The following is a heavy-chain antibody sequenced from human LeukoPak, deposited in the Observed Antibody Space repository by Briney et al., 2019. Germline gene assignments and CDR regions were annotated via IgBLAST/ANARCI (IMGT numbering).Heavy chain of an antibody. D-gene: IGHD2-2*01. CDR3: AKGPDIVVVPAALEVDWFDP. CDR1: GFTFSSYG. J-gene: IGHJ5*02. V-gene: IGHV3-30*18. Sequence: PEGSLRLSCAASGFTFSSYGMHWVRQAPGKGLEWVAVISYDGSNKYYADSVKGRFTISRDNSKNTLYLQMNSLRAEDTAVYYCAKGPDIVVVPAALEVDWFDPWGQGTLVTVSS. CDR2: ISYDGSNK.